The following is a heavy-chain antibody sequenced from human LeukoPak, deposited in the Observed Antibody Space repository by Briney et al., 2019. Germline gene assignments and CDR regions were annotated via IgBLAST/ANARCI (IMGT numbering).Heavy chain of an antibody. CDR3: ARDKYSGSYYYYYYMDV. Sequence: PSETLSLTCTVSGGSISSYYWSWIRQPPGKGLEWIGRIYTSGSTNYNPSLKSRVTMSVDTSKNQFSLKLSSVTAADTAVYYCARDKYSGSYYYYYYMDVWGKGTTVTISS. D-gene: IGHD1-26*01. CDR2: IYTSGST. V-gene: IGHV4-4*07. J-gene: IGHJ6*03. CDR1: GGSISSYY.